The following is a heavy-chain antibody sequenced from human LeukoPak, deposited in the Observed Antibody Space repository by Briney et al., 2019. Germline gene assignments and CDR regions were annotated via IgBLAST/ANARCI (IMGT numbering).Heavy chain of an antibody. CDR3: ARVHIVTGTYFDS. D-gene: IGHD3-10*01. Sequence: SETLSLTCTFSGDSMSGYSWSWLRQPAGKEVEWIGRVYSSGFTEYNLSLDGRVTMSIETSKSQFSLKLDSVTAADTAAYYCARVHIVTGTYFDSWGQGALVTVSS. J-gene: IGHJ4*02. CDR1: GDSMSGYS. CDR2: VYSSGFT. V-gene: IGHV4-4*07.